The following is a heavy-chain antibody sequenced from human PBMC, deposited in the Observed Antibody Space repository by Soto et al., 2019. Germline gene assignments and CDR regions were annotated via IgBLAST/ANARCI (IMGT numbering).Heavy chain of an antibody. J-gene: IGHJ3*02. CDR2: IYYSGST. V-gene: IGHV4-30-4*01. Sequence: QVQLQESGPGLVKPSQTLSLTCTVSGGSISSGDYYWSWIRQPPGKGLEWIGYIYYSGSTYYNPSLKSRVTISVDTSKSQFSLKLSSVTAADTAVYYCSREDIVATIYAFDIWGQGTMVTVSS. CDR3: SREDIVATIYAFDI. D-gene: IGHD5-12*01. CDR1: GGSISSGDYY.